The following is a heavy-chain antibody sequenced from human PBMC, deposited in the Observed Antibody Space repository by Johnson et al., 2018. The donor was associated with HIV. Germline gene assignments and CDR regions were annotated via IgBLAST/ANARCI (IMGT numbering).Heavy chain of an antibody. CDR1: GFTFSSYA. CDR2: ISGSGGGT. Sequence: MQLVESGGGLVQPGGSLRLSCAASGFTFSSYAMSWVRQAPGKGLEWVSAISGSGGGTYYADSVKGRFTISRDNSKNTLYLQMNSLRAEDTAVYYCARSKDCSGGSCPDAFDICGQGTMVTVSS. J-gene: IGHJ3*02. CDR3: ARSKDCSGGSCPDAFDI. V-gene: IGHV3-23*04. D-gene: IGHD2-15*01.